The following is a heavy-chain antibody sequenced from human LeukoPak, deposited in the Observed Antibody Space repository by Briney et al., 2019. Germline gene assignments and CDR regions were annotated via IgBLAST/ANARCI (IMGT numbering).Heavy chain of an antibody. CDR1: GFIFRSYA. D-gene: IGHD2-21*02. CDR3: AKFPKTENCFDY. Sequence: PGRSLRLSCAASGFIFRSYAMNWVRQAPGKGLEWVTTISSSGGSTYYADSVKGRFTISRDNSKNTLYLQMNSLRAEDTAIYYCAKFPKTENCFDYWGQGTLITVSS. CDR2: ISSSGGST. J-gene: IGHJ4*02. V-gene: IGHV3-23*01.